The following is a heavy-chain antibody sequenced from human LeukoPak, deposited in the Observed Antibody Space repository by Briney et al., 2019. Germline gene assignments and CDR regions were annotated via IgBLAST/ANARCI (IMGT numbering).Heavy chain of an antibody. V-gene: IGHV3-23*01. CDR1: AFTFSTSA. CDR2: ISVSGYST. J-gene: IGHJ4*02. D-gene: IGHD3-3*01. CDR3: AKIFGVVMLTEFDY. Sequence: AXAFTFSTSAMGWVRQAPGEGLEWVXXISVSGYSTYYAESVKGRFTISRDNSKNTLYLQMNSLRAEDTAVYYCAKIFGVVMLTEFDYWGQGTVVTVSS.